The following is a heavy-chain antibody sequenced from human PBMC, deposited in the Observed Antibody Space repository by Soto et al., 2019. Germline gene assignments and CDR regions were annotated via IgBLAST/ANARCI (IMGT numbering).Heavy chain of an antibody. CDR2: ISGSGGST. J-gene: IGHJ4*02. D-gene: IGHD3-22*01. Sequence: XGSMRLSAPACGFTLSSETMSWVRQAQGKGLEWVSAISGSGGSTYYADSVKGRFTISRDNSKNTLYLQMNSLRAEDTAVYYCAKAVGLFLTTPVDYWGQGTLVTFSS. CDR1: GFTLSSET. CDR3: AKAVGLFLTTPVDY. V-gene: IGHV3-23*01.